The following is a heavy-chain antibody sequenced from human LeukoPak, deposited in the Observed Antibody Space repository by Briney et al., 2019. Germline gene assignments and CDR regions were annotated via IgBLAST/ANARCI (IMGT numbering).Heavy chain of an antibody. V-gene: IGHV5-51*01. D-gene: IGHD5-24*01. CDR2: IYPGDSDT. Sequence: GESLKISCKGSGYSFTAYWIGWVRQMPGKGLEWMGIIYPGDSDTRYSPSFQGQVTISADKSISTAYLQWGSLKASDTAIYYCARVMVTNFDYWGQGTLVTVSS. CDR3: ARVMVTNFDY. J-gene: IGHJ4*02. CDR1: GYSFTAYW.